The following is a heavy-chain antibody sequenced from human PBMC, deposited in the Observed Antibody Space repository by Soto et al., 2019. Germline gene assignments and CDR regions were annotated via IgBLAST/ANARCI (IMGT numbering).Heavy chain of an antibody. CDR3: ARAYDSNGNHAFDI. J-gene: IGHJ3*02. CDR2: IYSSGST. D-gene: IGHD3-22*01. V-gene: IGHV4-4*07. CDR1: GGSISGYF. Sequence: LSLTCTVSGGSISGYFWSWIRQPAGKGLDWIGRIYSSGSTNYNPSLNSRITMSVDTSKNQFSLKLSSVSAADTAVYYCARAYDSNGNHAFDIWGQGTLVTVSS.